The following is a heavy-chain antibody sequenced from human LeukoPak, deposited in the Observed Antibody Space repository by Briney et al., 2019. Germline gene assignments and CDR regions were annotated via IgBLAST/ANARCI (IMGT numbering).Heavy chain of an antibody. V-gene: IGHV3-30-3*01. Sequence: GGSLRLSCAASGFTFSSYAMHWVRQAPGKGLEWVAVISYDGSNKYYADSVKGRFTISRDNSKNTLYLQMNSLRAEDTAVYYCARDKIDPTPDYFDYWGQGTLVIVSS. CDR1: GFTFSSYA. D-gene: IGHD2-2*01. J-gene: IGHJ4*02. CDR2: ISYDGSNK. CDR3: ARDKIDPTPDYFDY.